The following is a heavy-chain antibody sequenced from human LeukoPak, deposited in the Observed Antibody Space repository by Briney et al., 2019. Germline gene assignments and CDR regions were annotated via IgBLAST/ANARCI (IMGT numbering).Heavy chain of an antibody. CDR2: INVSGNST. CDR3: AKSGAPFDY. CDR1: GFTFMNYY. J-gene: IGHJ4*02. D-gene: IGHD4-17*01. Sequence: ASVKVSCKASGFTFMNYYIHWVRQAPGQGLEWMGIINVSGNSTTYAQKFQGRVAVTRDTSTSTVYMDLSSLRAEDTAVYYCAKSGAPFDYWGQGTLVTVSS. V-gene: IGHV1-46*01.